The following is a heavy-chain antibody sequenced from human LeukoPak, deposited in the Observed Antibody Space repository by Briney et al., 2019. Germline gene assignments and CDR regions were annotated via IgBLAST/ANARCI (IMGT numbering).Heavy chain of an antibody. V-gene: IGHV4-39*07. D-gene: IGHD6-13*01. CDR2: NYYSGTT. CDR1: GGSISSSSYY. Sequence: SETLSLTCTVSGGSISSSSYYWGWIRQPPGKGLEWIGSNYYSGTTYYNPSLKSRVTISVDTSKNQVSLKLSSVTAADMAVYYCARGWAATGIAGADDYWGQGTLVSVSS. J-gene: IGHJ4*02. CDR3: ARGWAATGIAGADDY.